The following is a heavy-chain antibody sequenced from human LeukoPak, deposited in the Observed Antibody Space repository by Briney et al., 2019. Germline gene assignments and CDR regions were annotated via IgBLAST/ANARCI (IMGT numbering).Heavy chain of an antibody. V-gene: IGHV3-23*01. Sequence: PGGSLRLSCAASGFTFSSYAMSWVRQAPGKGLEWVSAISGSGGSSYYADSVKGRFTISRDNSKNTLYLQMNSLRAEDTAVYYRAKEYSGSYYYDAFDIWGQGTMVTVSS. D-gene: IGHD1-26*01. CDR3: AKEYSGSYYYDAFDI. CDR1: GFTFSSYA. CDR2: ISGSGGSS. J-gene: IGHJ3*02.